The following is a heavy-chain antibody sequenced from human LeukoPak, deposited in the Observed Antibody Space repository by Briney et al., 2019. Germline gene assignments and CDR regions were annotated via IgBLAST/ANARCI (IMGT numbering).Heavy chain of an antibody. CDR3: AREGAGYSYGLDY. CDR1: GGSISSRSYY. D-gene: IGHD5-18*01. CDR2: IYFSGST. V-gene: IGHV4-39*07. J-gene: IGHJ4*02. Sequence: MPSETLSLTCTVSGGSISSRSYYWGWVRQPPGKGLEWIGSIYFSGSTYYNPSLKSRVTISVDTSKTQFSLKLSSVTAADTAVYYCAREGAGYSYGLDYWGQGTLVTVSS.